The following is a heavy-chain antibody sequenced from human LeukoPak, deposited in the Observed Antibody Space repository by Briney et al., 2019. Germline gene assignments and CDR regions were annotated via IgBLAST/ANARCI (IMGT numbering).Heavy chain of an antibody. V-gene: IGHV4-4*02. CDR3: AFRNGRALS. Sequence: PSEILSLTCAVSGDSINSPNWWTWVRQTPEKGLEWIGEIWHSESTNYNPSLKSRVSISIDKSANQFSLRLTSVTAADTAIYYCAFRNGRALSWGQGALVTVSS. J-gene: IGHJ5*02. D-gene: IGHD2-8*01. CDR1: GDSINSPNW. CDR2: IWHSEST.